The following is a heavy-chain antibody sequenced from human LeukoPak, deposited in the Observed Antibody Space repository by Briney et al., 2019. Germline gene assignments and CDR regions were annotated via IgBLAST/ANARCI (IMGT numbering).Heavy chain of an antibody. J-gene: IGHJ4*02. V-gene: IGHV3-30*03. CDR3: ARGRPYYYDY. Sequence: GTSLRLFCVACGFTFTHYGFHWVRQAPGKALEGVSFISYDGNTKYGDSVKGRFTISRDNAKNSLYLQMNSLRAEDTAGYYCARGRPYYYDYWGQGTLVTASS. CDR2: ISYDGNTK. CDR1: GFTFTHYG. D-gene: IGHD6-25*01.